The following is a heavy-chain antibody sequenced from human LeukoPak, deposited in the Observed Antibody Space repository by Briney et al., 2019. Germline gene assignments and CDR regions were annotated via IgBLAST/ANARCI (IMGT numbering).Heavy chain of an antibody. D-gene: IGHD1-26*01. J-gene: IGHJ4*02. Sequence: GGSLRLSCTASGFTFSSYSMNWVRQAPGKGLEWVSSISSSSSYIYYADSVKGRFTISRDNAKNSLYLQMNSLRAEDTAVYYCARDRIVGAIPIDYWGQGTLVTVSS. CDR2: ISSSSSYI. V-gene: IGHV3-21*01. CDR1: GFTFSSYS. CDR3: ARDRIVGAIPIDY.